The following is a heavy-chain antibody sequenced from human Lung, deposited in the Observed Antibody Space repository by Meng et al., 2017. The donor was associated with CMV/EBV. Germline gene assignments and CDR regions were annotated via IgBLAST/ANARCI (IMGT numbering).Heavy chain of an antibody. V-gene: IGHV3-7*04. J-gene: IGHJ4*02. D-gene: IGHD3-16*01. Sequence: GEXXKISCADSTLTFRSYWMSWVRQAPGNGLEWVANIKQDGSEKFYADSVKGRFTISRDNAQKSLYLEMSNLRVEDTAVYYCAKDGGARGHTAYWGQGTLVTVSS. CDR1: TLTFRSYW. CDR2: IKQDGSEK. CDR3: AKDGGARGHTAY.